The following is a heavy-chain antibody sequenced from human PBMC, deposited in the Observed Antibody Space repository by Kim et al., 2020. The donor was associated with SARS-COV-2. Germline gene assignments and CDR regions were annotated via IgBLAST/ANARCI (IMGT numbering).Heavy chain of an antibody. CDR1: GFTFDDYA. CDR3: AKVCCSSSWYRHHFDY. V-gene: IGHV3-43*02. J-gene: IGHJ4*02. D-gene: IGHD6-13*01. Sequence: GGSLRLSCAASGFTFDDYAMHWVRQAPGKGLEWVSLISGDGDGTYYADSVKGRFTISRDNSKNSLYLQMNSLRAEDTALYYCAKVCCSSSWYRHHFDYWGQGTLPTASS. CDR2: ISGDGDGT.